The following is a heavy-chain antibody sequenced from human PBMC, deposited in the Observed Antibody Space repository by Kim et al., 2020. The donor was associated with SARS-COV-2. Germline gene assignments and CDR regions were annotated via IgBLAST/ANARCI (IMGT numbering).Heavy chain of an antibody. V-gene: IGHV3-30*03. CDR3: ARASTPYWCSRALSSFD. J-gene: IGHJ3*01. D-gene: IGHD6-13*01. CDR1: GFTFNNYA. CDR2: ISYDGSIQ. Sequence: GGSLRLSCVASGFTFNNYAMHWVRQAPGKGPEWVAVISYDGSIQYYADSVKGHFTVSRDRSNNTLYLQMSSLRPEDTAVYYCARASTPYWCSRALSSFD.